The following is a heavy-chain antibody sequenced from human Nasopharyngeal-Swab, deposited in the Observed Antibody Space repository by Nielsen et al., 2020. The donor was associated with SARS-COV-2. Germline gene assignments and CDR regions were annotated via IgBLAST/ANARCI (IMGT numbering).Heavy chain of an antibody. V-gene: IGHV3-33*01. CDR3: ARETYYYDSSGYYPSAFDI. J-gene: IGHJ3*02. CDR1: GFTFSSYG. Sequence: GESLKISCAASGFTFSSYGMHWVRQAPGKGLEWVAVIWYDGSNKYYADSVKGRFTISRDNSKNTLYLQMNSLRAEDTAVYYCARETYYYDSSGYYPSAFDIWGQGTMVTVSS. CDR2: IWYDGSNK. D-gene: IGHD3-22*01.